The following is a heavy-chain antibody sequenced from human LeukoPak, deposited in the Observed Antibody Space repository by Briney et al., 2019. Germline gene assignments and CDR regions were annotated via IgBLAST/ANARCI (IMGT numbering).Heavy chain of an antibody. CDR2: ISSSSSYI. V-gene: IGHV3-21*01. CDR3: AREGSSWSGYYYYYMDV. J-gene: IGHJ6*03. Sequence: GGSLRLSCAASGFTFSSYSMNWVRQAPGKGLEWVSSISSSSSYIYYADSVKGRFTISRDNAKNSLYLQMDSLRAEDTAVCYCAREGSSWSGYYYYYMDVWGKGTTVTVSS. CDR1: GFTFSSYS. D-gene: IGHD6-13*01.